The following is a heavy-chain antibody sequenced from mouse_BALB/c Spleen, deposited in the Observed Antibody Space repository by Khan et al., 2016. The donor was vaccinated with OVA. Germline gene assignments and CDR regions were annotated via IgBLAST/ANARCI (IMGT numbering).Heavy chain of an antibody. CDR1: GFSFTSYT. CDR3: TRACNYAHLYVYF. Sequence: EVELVESGGRLVRPGGSLKLSCAASGFSFTSYTRSWVRQTPENRLEWVATNSRGSTYTYYSDRVECRFTTFSDNPKNTLYLQRSSLHSEYMPMYSSTRACNYAHLYVYFWCAGTTVPGSS. J-gene: IGHJ1*01. CDR2: NSRGSTYT. V-gene: IGHV5-6-4*01. D-gene: IGHD1-1*01.